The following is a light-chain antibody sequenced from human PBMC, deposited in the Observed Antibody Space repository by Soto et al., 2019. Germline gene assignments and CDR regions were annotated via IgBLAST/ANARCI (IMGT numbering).Light chain of an antibody. V-gene: IGKV1-39*01. CDR3: QQSSSLPYT. J-gene: IGKJ2*01. CDR2: AAS. Sequence: DIQMTQSPSSLSASVGDRVTITCRASQSVGSLLNWFQQKPGKAPKLLIYAASTLQSGAPSRFSGCGAETDFTLIISCLQPEDFATYYCQQSSSLPYTFGQGTKVEI. CDR1: QSVGSL.